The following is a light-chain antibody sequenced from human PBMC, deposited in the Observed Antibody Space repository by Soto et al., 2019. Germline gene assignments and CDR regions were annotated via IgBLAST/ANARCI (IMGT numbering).Light chain of an antibody. Sequence: DIQVTQSPSTLSASVGDRVTITCRSSQSIRSWLAWNQQKPVKAPKLLIYDASSLESGVPSRFSGSGSGTEFTLTISRLQPDDCATYDCQQYNTWPYSFGQGTKLEIK. CDR3: QQYNTWPYS. J-gene: IGKJ2*01. CDR2: DAS. V-gene: IGKV1-5*01. CDR1: QSIRSW.